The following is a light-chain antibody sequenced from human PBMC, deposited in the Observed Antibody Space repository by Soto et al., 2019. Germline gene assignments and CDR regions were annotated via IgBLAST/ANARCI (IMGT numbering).Light chain of an antibody. CDR2: DAS. Sequence: EIVLTQSPATLSLSPGERATLSCRASQSVSSYLAWYQQKPGQAPRLLIYDASNRATGIPARFSGGGSGTDFTLTISSREPEDVAVYYCQQRFNGPRFTFGQGTKLEIK. CDR1: QSVSSY. J-gene: IGKJ2*01. CDR3: QQRFNGPRFT. V-gene: IGKV3-11*01.